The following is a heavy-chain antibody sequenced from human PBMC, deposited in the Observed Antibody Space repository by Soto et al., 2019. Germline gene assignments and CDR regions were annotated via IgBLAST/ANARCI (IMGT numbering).Heavy chain of an antibody. CDR1: GFTFSTNA. CDR3: AKHQIGWYDFDY. D-gene: IGHD6-19*01. J-gene: IGHJ4*02. V-gene: IGHV3-23*01. CDR2: ISGNDGRT. Sequence: EFQLLESGGGLVQPGGSLRLPCAASGFTFSTNAMSWVRQAPGKGLEWVSAISGNDGRTYYADSVKGRFTISRDNSKNTLYLQMNSLRAEDTAVFYCAKHQIGWYDFDYWGQGTLVTVSS.